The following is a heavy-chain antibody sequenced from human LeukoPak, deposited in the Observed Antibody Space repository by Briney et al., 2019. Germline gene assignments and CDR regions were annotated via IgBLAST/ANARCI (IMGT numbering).Heavy chain of an antibody. D-gene: IGHD5-18*01. CDR1: GFSFSSYW. V-gene: IGHV3-48*04. J-gene: IGHJ4*02. Sequence: GGSLRLSCAASGFSFSSYWMNWVRQAPGKGLEWVSYISSSGSSMYYADSVKGRFTISRDNAKSSLYLQMNSLRAEDTAVYYCARITAMVTTLDYWGQGTLVTVSS. CDR3: ARITAMVTTLDY. CDR2: ISSSGSSM.